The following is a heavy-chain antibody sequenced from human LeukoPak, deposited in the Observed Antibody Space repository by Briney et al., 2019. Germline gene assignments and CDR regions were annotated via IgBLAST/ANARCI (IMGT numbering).Heavy chain of an antibody. V-gene: IGHV4-34*01. CDR1: GASISNYY. CDR3: ARVKYSTYYYDSSGYISYFDY. J-gene: IGHJ4*02. CDR2: INHSGST. D-gene: IGHD3-22*01. Sequence: SETLSLTCSVSGASISNYYWSWIRQPPGKGLEWIGEINHSGSTNYNPSLKSRVTISVDTSKNQFSLKLSSVTAADTAVYYCARVKYSTYYYDSSGYISYFDYWGQGTLVTVSS.